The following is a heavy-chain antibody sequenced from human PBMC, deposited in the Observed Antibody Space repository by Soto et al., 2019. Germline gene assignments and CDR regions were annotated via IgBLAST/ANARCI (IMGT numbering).Heavy chain of an antibody. CDR3: ARGRGYYDFWSGYPSSGAIDY. D-gene: IGHD3-3*01. V-gene: IGHV4-39*01. CDR2: IYYSGST. CDR1: GGSMSSSSYY. Sequence: SETLSLTCTVSGGSMSSSSYYWGWIRQPPGKGLEWIGSIYYSGSTYYNPSLKSRVTISVDTSKNQFSLKLSSVTAADTAVYYCARGRGYYDFWSGYPSSGAIDYWGQGTLVTVSS. J-gene: IGHJ4*02.